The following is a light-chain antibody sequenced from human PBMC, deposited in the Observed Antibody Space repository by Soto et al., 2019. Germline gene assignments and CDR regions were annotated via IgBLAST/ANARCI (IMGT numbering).Light chain of an antibody. Sequence: DIQMTQSPSTLSASIGDTVMITCRASQSINSWLAWYQQKPGKAPKLLIHKASTLESGVPSRFSGSESGTEFTLTISSLQPDDFATFYCQQYDRFPYTFGQGTKLXIK. CDR3: QQYDRFPYT. J-gene: IGKJ2*01. CDR2: KAS. V-gene: IGKV1-5*03. CDR1: QSINSW.